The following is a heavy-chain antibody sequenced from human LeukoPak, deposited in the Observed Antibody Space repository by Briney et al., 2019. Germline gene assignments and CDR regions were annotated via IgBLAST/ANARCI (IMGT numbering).Heavy chain of an antibody. CDR3: ASHRRDLNNWFDP. CDR1: GFTFSSYS. V-gene: IGHV3-21*01. D-gene: IGHD2-21*02. CDR2: ISSSSTYI. Sequence: GGPLRLSCAASGFTFSSYSMNWVRQAPGKGLEWVSSISSSSTYIYYADSVKGRFTISRDNAKNSLYLQMNSLRAEDTAVYYCASHRRDLNNWFDPWGQGTLVTVSS. J-gene: IGHJ5*02.